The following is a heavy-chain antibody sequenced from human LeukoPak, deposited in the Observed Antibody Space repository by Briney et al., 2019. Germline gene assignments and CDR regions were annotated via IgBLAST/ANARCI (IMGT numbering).Heavy chain of an antibody. Sequence: PGGSLRLSCAASGFTFDDYAMHWVRQAPWKGLEWVSGISWNSGSIGYADSVKGRFTISRDNAKNSLYLQMNSLRAEDTALYYCAKGVVVTATDPFDYWGQGTLVTVSS. J-gene: IGHJ4*02. V-gene: IGHV3-9*01. CDR2: ISWNSGSI. CDR3: AKGVVVTATDPFDY. CDR1: GFTFDDYA. D-gene: IGHD2-21*02.